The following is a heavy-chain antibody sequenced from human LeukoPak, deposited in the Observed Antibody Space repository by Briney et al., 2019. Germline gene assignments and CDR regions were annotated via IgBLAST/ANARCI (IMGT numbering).Heavy chain of an antibody. V-gene: IGHV3-48*03. D-gene: IGHD3-10*01. Sequence: SGGSLRLSCAASGFTFSTYAMNWVRQAPGKGLEWVSYISVSGGTIYYADSVKGRFTISRDNAKQSLYLQMNSLRAEDTAVYYCARGTLYYGSESYDYWGQGTLVIVSS. CDR3: ARGTLYYGSESYDY. CDR2: ISVSGGTI. J-gene: IGHJ4*02. CDR1: GFTFSTYA.